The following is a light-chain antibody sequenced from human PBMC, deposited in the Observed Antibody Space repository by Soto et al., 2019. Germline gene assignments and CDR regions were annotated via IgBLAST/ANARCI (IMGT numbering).Light chain of an antibody. CDR3: QQYNNHSPWT. J-gene: IGKJ1*01. CDR2: DVS. CDR1: QTISNW. Sequence: DIQMTQSPSTLSASVGDRVTITCRASQTISNWLAWYQQRPGMAPKLLIYDVSNLEGGVPSRFSGSGSGTEFTLTISSLQPDDFATYYCQQYNNHSPWTFGQGTKVEIK. V-gene: IGKV1-5*01.